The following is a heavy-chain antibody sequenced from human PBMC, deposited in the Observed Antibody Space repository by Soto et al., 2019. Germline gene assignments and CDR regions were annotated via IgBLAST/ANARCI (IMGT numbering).Heavy chain of an antibody. CDR1: GYNFIDYS. CDR2: MNPKSGHT. D-gene: IGHD1-1*01. V-gene: IGHV1-8*01. J-gene: IGHJ4*02. Sequence: QVQLVQSGAEVKKPGASVKVSCKASGYNFIDYSINWVRQAPGQGLEWMGWMNPKSGHTAHAQKIQGRVNLTRDTSINTVYMELSSLTSGDTAVYFCARRIPDGKFDSWGRGTQVTVSS. CDR3: ARRIPDGKFDS.